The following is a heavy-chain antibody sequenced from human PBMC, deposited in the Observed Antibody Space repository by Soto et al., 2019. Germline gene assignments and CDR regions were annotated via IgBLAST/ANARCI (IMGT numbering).Heavy chain of an antibody. CDR2: INPNSGGT. V-gene: IGHV1-2*04. CDR1: GYTFTGYY. D-gene: IGHD5-18*01. CDR3: ARVRSGYSYGPDPDYGMDV. Sequence: ASVKVSCKASGYTFTGYYMHWVRQAPGQGLEWMGWINPNSGGTNYAQKFQGWVTMTRDTSISTAYMELSRLRSDDTAVYYCARVRSGYSYGPDPDYGMDVWGQGTTVTVSS. J-gene: IGHJ6*02.